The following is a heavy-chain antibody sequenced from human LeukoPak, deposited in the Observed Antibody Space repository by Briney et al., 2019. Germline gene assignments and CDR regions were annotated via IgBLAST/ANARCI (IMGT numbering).Heavy chain of an antibody. V-gene: IGHV3-33*06. J-gene: IGHJ3*02. Sequence: GGSLRLSCAASGFSFGSYGMHWVRQAPGKGLEWVAVIWYDGSKKYYADSVKGRFTISRDDSKNTLYLQMNSLRADDTAVYHCAKARGGSPYDDALDIWGQGTMVTVSS. CDR1: GFSFGSYG. D-gene: IGHD1-26*01. CDR2: IWYDGSKK. CDR3: AKARGGSPYDDALDI.